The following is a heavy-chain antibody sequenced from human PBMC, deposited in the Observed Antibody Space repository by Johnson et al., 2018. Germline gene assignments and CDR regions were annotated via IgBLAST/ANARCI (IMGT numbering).Heavy chain of an antibody. CDR2: ISYDGSNK. CDR1: GFTFSSYA. V-gene: IGHV3-30-3*01. J-gene: IGHJ3*02. D-gene: IGHD2-21*02. CDR3: ARDSVRFLRHSVGVTAIPWAFDI. Sequence: QVQLVQSGGGVVQPGRSLRLSCAASGFTFSSYAMHWVRQAPGKGLEWVAVISYDGSNKYYADSVKGRFTISRDNSKNTLFLQMNGLGAEDPAVYYCARDSVRFLRHSVGVTAIPWAFDIWGQGTMVTVSS.